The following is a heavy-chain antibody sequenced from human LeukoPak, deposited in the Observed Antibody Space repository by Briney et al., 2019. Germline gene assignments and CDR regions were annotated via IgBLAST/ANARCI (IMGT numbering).Heavy chain of an antibody. CDR1: GFTFSSYW. D-gene: IGHD2-8*01. CDR3: ARAQADCTNGVCYFRD. V-gene: IGHV3-7*01. CDR2: IKQDGSEK. J-gene: IGHJ4*02. Sequence: GGSLRLSCAASGFTFSSYWMSWVRQAPGKGLEWVANIKQDGSEKYYVDSVKGRFTTSRDNAKNSLYLQMNSLRAEDTAVYYCARAQADCTNGVCYFRDWGQGTLVTVSS.